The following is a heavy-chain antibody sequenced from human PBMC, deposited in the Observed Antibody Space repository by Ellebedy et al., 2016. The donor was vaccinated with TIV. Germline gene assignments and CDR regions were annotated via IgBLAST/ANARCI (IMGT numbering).Heavy chain of an antibody. CDR1: GGTFSSFA. V-gene: IGHV1-69*13. Sequence: AASVKVSCKDSGGTFSSFAINWVRHAPGQGLEWMGGIIPVFGTTNYAQRFQGRLTITADESTSTAHMELTSLRSEDTAVYYCARVAAHDYDVFFYGMDVWGQGTTVTVSS. J-gene: IGHJ6*02. CDR2: IIPVFGTT. D-gene: IGHD4-17*01. CDR3: ARVAAHDYDVFFYGMDV.